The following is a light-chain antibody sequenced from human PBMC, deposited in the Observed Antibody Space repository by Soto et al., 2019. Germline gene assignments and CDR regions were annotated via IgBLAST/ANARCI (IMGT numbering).Light chain of an antibody. Sequence: DIQMTQSPSTLSASVGDRVTITCRASQGISNWLAWYQQRPGKAPKLLIYDASNLESGVPSRFSGSGSGTKFTLTVSSLQPDDFATYYCQQYATYPLTFGGGTKVEI. CDR2: DAS. CDR1: QGISNW. V-gene: IGKV1-5*01. J-gene: IGKJ4*01. CDR3: QQYATYPLT.